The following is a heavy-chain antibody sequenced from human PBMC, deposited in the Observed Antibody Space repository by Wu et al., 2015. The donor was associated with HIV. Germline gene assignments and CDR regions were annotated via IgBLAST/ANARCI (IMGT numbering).Heavy chain of an antibody. D-gene: IGHD2-15*01. CDR1: GYTLTELS. Sequence: QVQLVQSGAEVKKPGASVKVSCKVSGYTLTELSMHWVRQAPGKGLEWMGGFDPEDGETIYAQKLQGRVTMTEDTSTDTAYMEVSSLRSEDTAVYYCVTGPRYCSGGSCYYMDVWGKGTTGHCLL. CDR2: FDPEDGET. V-gene: IGHV1-24*01. J-gene: IGHJ6*03. CDR3: VTGPRYCSGGSCYYMDV.